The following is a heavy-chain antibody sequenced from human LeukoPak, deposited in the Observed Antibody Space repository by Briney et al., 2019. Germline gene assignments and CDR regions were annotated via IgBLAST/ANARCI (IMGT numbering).Heavy chain of an antibody. CDR1: GFTFSSYG. V-gene: IGHV3-30*02. CDR2: IRYDGSNK. Sequence: PGGSLRLSCAASGFTFSSYGMHWVRQAPGKGLEWVAFIRYDGSNKYYADSVKGRFTISRDNSKNTLYLQMNSLRAEDTAVYYCAKAGATRFEIYYFDYWGQGTLVTVSS. CDR3: AKAGATRFEIYYFDY. D-gene: IGHD1-26*01. J-gene: IGHJ4*02.